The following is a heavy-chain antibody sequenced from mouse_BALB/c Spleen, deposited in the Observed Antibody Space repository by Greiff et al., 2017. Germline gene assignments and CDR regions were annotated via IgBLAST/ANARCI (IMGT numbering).Heavy chain of an antibody. D-gene: IGHD2-4*01. Sequence: EVQLQQSGPSLVKPSQTLSLTCSVTGDSITSGYWNWIRKFPGNKLEYMGYISYSGSTYYNPSLKSRISITRDTSKNQYYLQLNSVTTEDTATYYCARPPSTMITTGYAMDYWGQGTSVTVSS. CDR2: ISYSGST. V-gene: IGHV3-8*02. CDR3: ARPPSTMITTGYAMDY. J-gene: IGHJ4*01. CDR1: GDSITSGY.